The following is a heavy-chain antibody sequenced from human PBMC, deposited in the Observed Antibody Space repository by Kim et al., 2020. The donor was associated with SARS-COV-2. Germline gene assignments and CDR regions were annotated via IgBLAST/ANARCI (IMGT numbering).Heavy chain of an antibody. J-gene: IGHJ4*02. Sequence: SQTLSLSCAISGDSVSSNSAAWNWIRQSPSRGLEWLGRTYYRSKWYNDYAVSVKSRITINPDTSKNQFSLQLNSVTPEDTAVYYCARVVEYYDSSGQFDYWGQGTLVTVSS. D-gene: IGHD3-22*01. V-gene: IGHV6-1*01. CDR3: ARVVEYYDSSGQFDY. CDR1: GDSVSSNSAA. CDR2: TYYRSKWYN.